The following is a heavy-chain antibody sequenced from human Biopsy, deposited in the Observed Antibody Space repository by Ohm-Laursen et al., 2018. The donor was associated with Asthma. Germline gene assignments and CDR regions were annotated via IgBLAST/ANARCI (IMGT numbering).Heavy chain of an antibody. J-gene: IGHJ6*02. CDR1: PGSFRGYV. CDR2: IPQGGAT. D-gene: IGHD2-8*01. CDR3: ASGPQWSGLDV. V-gene: IGHV4-34*01. Sequence: SDTLSLTCAYPGSFRGYVWTWIRQPPGKGLEWIGEIPQGGATTFNPSLKSRVTISIDPSKSQLSLRLPSMTAADTAVYYCASGPQWSGLDVWGQGTTVTVSS.